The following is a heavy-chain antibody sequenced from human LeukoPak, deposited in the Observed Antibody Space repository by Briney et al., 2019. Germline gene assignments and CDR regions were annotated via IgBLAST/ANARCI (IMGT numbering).Heavy chain of an antibody. V-gene: IGHV4-39*07. J-gene: IGHJ4*02. Sequence: SETLSLTCTVSGDSISSGSYYWSWIRQPPGKGLEWIGEMNHSGSTNDNPSLKSRVTISVDTSKNQFSLQLNSVTPEDTAVYYCAREPGGAEYSGYDPFDFWGQGTLVTVSS. CDR3: AREPGGAEYSGYDPFDF. D-gene: IGHD5-12*01. CDR1: GDSISSGSYY. CDR2: MNHSGST.